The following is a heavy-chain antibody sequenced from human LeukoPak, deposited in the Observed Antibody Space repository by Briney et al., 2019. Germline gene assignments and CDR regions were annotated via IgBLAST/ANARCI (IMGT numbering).Heavy chain of an antibody. D-gene: IGHD6-13*01. CDR3: ARDRYSSSWCESELDY. CDR2: IKQDGSEK. V-gene: IGHV3-7*01. J-gene: IGHJ4*02. CDR1: GFTFSSYW. Sequence: LSGGSLRLSCAASGFTFSSYWMSWVRQAPGKGLEWVANIKQDGSEKYYVDSVKGRFTISRDNAKNSLYLQMNSLRAEDTAVYYCARDRYSSSWCESELDYWGQGTLVTVSS.